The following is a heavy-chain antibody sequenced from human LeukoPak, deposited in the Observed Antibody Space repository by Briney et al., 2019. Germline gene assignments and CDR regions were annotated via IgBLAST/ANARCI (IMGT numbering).Heavy chain of an antibody. D-gene: IGHD1-26*01. CDR2: IHYTGTT. J-gene: IGHJ6*03. CDR3: ARTGGSFYFYYYMDV. Sequence: PSETLSLTCTVSGGSISSYNWGWIRQPPGKGLEWIGSIHYTGTTYYNPSLKSRVSISLDTSKNQFSLRLSSVTAADTALYYCARTGGSFYFYYYMDVWGKGTTVTVSS. CDR1: GGSISSYN. V-gene: IGHV4-39*07.